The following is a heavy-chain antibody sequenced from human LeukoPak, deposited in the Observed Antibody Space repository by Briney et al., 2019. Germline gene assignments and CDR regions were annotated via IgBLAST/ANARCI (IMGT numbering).Heavy chain of an antibody. V-gene: IGHV4-39*01. D-gene: IGHD1-26*01. CDR3: ARHQSGSYLDAFDI. CDR1: GGSISSSRFY. Sequence: PSETLSLTCSVSGGSISSSRFYWGWIRQPPGKGLEWIGSVYYSGNTYYNPSLKSRVTISVDTSKNQFSLKLSSVTATDTAVYYCARHQSGSYLDAFDIWGQGTMVTVFS. J-gene: IGHJ3*02. CDR2: VYYSGNT.